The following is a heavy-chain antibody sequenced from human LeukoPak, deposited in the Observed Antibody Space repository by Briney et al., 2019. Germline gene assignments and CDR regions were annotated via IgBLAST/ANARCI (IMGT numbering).Heavy chain of an antibody. V-gene: IGHV4-39*02. CDR2: IYYSGST. J-gene: IGHJ5*02. CDR3: ARYSYGGEDWFDP. Sequence: SGTLSLTCTVYGGSVSSSNYYWGWIRQPPGKGLEGIGSIYYSGSTYYNPSLRSRVTISVDTSKNYFSLKMSSVTAADTAVYYCARYSYGGEDWFDPWGTGHPGHRLL. D-gene: IGHD5-18*01. CDR1: GGSVSSSNYY.